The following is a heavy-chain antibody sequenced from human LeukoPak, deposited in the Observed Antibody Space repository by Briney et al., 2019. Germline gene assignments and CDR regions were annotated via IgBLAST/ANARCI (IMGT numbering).Heavy chain of an antibody. D-gene: IGHD3-16*02. J-gene: IGHJ4*02. CDR1: GFTFSSYS. Sequence: PGGSLRLSCAASGFTFSSYSMNWVRQAPGKGLEWVSYISSSSTIYYADSVKGRFTISRDNAKNSLYLQMNSLRDEDTAVYYCARETYYDYVWGSYRPQEYYFDYWGQGTLVTVSS. CDR2: ISSSSTI. CDR3: ARETYYDYVWGSYRPQEYYFDY. V-gene: IGHV3-48*02.